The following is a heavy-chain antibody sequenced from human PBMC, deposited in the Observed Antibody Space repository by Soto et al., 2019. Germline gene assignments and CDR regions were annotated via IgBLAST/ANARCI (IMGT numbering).Heavy chain of an antibody. CDR3: ARDRRKYSSSSVAGYYYYGMDV. J-gene: IGHJ6*02. Sequence: GGSLRLSCAASGFTFSSYWMSWVRQAPGKGLEWVANIKQDGSEKYYVDSVKGRFTISRDNAKNSLYLQMNSLRAEDTAVYYCARDRRKYSSSSVAGYYYYGMDVWGQGTTVTVSS. V-gene: IGHV3-7*05. CDR1: GFTFSSYW. CDR2: IKQDGSEK. D-gene: IGHD6-6*01.